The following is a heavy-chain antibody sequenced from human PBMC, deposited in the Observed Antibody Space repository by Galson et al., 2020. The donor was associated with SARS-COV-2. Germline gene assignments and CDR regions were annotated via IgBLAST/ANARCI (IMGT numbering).Heavy chain of an antibody. D-gene: IGHD2-2*01. CDR2: MNPTRGNT. CDR1: GYTFTNYD. V-gene: IGHV1-8*03. CDR3: ARGRQYRVIFTYYYYMDV. J-gene: IGHJ6*03. Sequence: ASVKVSCKASGYTFTNYDINWVRQATGQGLEWMGWMNPTRGNTGFAQKFQGRVNITSDTSINTAYMELSSLRSEDTAVYYCARGRQYRVIFTYYYYMDVGGKGTTVTISS.